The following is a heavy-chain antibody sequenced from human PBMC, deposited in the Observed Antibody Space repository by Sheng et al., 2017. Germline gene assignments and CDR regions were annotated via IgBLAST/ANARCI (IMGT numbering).Heavy chain of an antibody. D-gene: IGHD2-15*01. V-gene: IGHV3-30*02. CDR1: GFTFSSYG. Sequence: QVQLVESGGGVVQPGGSLRLSCAASGFTFSSYGMHWVRQAPGKGLEWVAFIRYDGSNKYYADSVKGRFTISRDNSKNTLYLQMNSLRAEDTAVYYCAKSETYCSGGSCYGGYYYYYMDVWGKGTTVTVSS. CDR2: IRYDGSNK. J-gene: IGHJ6*03. CDR3: AKSETYCSGGSCYGGYYYYYMDV.